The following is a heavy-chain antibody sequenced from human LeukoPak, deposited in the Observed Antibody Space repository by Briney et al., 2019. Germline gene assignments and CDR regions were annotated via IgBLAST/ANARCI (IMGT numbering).Heavy chain of an antibody. D-gene: IGHD3-22*01. CDR3: ARTRMYFDASGYPEELFDS. CDR2: SRHSGST. V-gene: IGHV4-59*01. J-gene: IGHJ5*01. Sequence: PSETLSLTCTVSGASISISSWSWIRQSPGKGLEWIGCSRHSGSTRYNPSLKSRVSMSLDMSTNQVSLTVDSVTAADTARYYCARTRMYFDASGYPEELFDSWGQGILVTVSS. CDR1: GASISISS.